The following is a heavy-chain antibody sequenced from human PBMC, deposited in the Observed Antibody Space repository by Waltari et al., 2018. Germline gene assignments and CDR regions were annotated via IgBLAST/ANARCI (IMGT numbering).Heavy chain of an antibody. CDR1: GDSINNYY. D-gene: IGHD3-3*01. CDR2: ISHTGIT. Sequence: QVLLQESGPGLVRPSGTLSLTCSVSGDSINNYYWGWIRQTPGMRLEWIGYISHTGITRYSPSLKSRVTISVDTSKNQFSLRLESVSAADTAVYYCARSFDFWSGYSLGYWGQGTLVTVAS. V-gene: IGHV4-59*01. CDR3: ARSFDFWSGYSLGY. J-gene: IGHJ4*02.